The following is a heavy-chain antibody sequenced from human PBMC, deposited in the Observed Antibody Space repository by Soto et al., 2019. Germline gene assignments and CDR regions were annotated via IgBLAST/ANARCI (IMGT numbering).Heavy chain of an antibody. J-gene: IGHJ4*02. Sequence: QVQLQESGPGLVKPSETLSLTCSVSGASITGYYWSWIRQSPGKGMEWIGYIHSRGITNYNPSLKSRLTTSLDRSNNQFSLTLRFVAAADSAVYYCARIVVSEAGYHDCWGQGTLVAVSS. CDR1: GASITGYY. CDR2: IHSRGIT. D-gene: IGHD6-19*01. CDR3: ARIVVSEAGYHDC. V-gene: IGHV4-59*01.